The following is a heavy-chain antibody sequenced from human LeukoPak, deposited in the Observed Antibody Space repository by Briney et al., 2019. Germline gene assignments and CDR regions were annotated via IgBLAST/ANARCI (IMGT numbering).Heavy chain of an antibody. Sequence: SETLSLTCTISGGSISSSSYYWGWIRQPPGKGLEWIGSIYYSGSTYYNPSLKSRVTISVDTSKNQFSLKLSSVTAADTAVYYCARDRGDYGMDVWGQGTTVTVSS. CDR1: GGSISSSSYY. CDR3: ARDRGDYGMDV. V-gene: IGHV4-39*07. D-gene: IGHD3-3*01. J-gene: IGHJ6*02. CDR2: IYYSGST.